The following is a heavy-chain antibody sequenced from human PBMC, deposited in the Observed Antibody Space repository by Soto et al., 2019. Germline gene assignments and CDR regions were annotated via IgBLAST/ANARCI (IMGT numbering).Heavy chain of an antibody. Sequence: SETLSLTCTVSGGSVSSGDYFWSWLRQSPGKRLEWIAYIYYSGSTNYNPSLKSRATISVDTSKSQVSLTLTSMTAADAALYYCARSPNYYYYGFDVWGQGTAVTVSS. D-gene: IGHD3-10*01. CDR3: ARSPNYYYYGFDV. V-gene: IGHV4-61*08. CDR1: GGSVSSGDYF. J-gene: IGHJ6*02. CDR2: IYYSGST.